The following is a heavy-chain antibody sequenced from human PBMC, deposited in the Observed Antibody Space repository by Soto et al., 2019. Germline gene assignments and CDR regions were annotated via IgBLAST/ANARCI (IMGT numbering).Heavy chain of an antibody. CDR3: ASELRFLEWLSINCFVP. CDR2: ISSSSSTI. Sequence: PGGSLRLSCAASGFTFSSYSMNWVRQAPGKGLEWVSYISSSSSTIYYADSVKGRFTISRDNAKNSLYLQMNSLRDEDTAVYYCASELRFLEWLSINCFVPWGQGTLVTVSS. CDR1: GFTFSSYS. J-gene: IGHJ5*02. V-gene: IGHV3-48*02. D-gene: IGHD3-3*01.